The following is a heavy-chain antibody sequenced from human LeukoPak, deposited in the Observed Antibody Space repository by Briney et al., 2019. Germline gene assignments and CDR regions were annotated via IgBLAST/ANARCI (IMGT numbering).Heavy chain of an antibody. Sequence: QPGGSLRLSCAASGFTFSSYAMSWVRQAPGKGLEWVSAISGSGGSTYYADSVKGRFTISRDNSKNTLYLQMNSLKTEDTAVYYCSRGRVYNSAWHEDYWGQGTLVTVSS. D-gene: IGHD6-19*01. J-gene: IGHJ4*02. CDR2: ISGSGGST. V-gene: IGHV3-23*01. CDR1: GFTFSSYA. CDR3: SRGRVYNSAWHEDY.